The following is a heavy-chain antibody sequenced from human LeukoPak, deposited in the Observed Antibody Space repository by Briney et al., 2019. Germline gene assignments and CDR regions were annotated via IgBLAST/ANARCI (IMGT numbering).Heavy chain of an antibody. CDR3: ARDFGWLSGFDN. Sequence: GGSLRLSYAASGFTFSSYAIHWVRQAPGKGLEWVAIISYDGTNKYYADSVRGRFTISRDNSKNTLYLQMNSLRAEDTAVYYCARDFGWLSGFDNWGQGTLVTVS. D-gene: IGHD3-9*01. V-gene: IGHV3-30-3*01. J-gene: IGHJ4*02. CDR2: ISYDGTNK. CDR1: GFTFSSYA.